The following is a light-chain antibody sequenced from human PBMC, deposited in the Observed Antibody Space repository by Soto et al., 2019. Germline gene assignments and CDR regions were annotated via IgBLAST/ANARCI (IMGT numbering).Light chain of an antibody. CDR3: QQSDLNPTYT. J-gene: IGKJ2*01. Sequence: DIQMTQSPSSLSASVGDRVIITCRASQTIGTSLNWYQHRPGKAPELLIYAASTLQSGVPSRFSDSGSGTDFTLTISSVQPEDFATYHCQQSDLNPTYTFGQGTDLDIK. CDR1: QTIGTS. CDR2: AAS. V-gene: IGKV1-39*01.